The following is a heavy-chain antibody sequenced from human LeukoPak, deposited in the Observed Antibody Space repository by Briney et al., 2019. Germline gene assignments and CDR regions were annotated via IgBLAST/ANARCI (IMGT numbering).Heavy chain of an antibody. CDR2: IYYSGST. J-gene: IGHJ5*02. CDR1: GGSISSYY. CDR3: ASTTQISGWFDP. V-gene: IGHV4-59*01. D-gene: IGHD1-1*01. Sequence: SETLSLTCTVSGGSISSYYWSWIRQPPGKGLEWIGYIYYSGSTNYNPSLKSRVTISVDTSKNQFSLKLSSVTAADTAVYYCASTTQISGWFDPWGQGTLVTVSS.